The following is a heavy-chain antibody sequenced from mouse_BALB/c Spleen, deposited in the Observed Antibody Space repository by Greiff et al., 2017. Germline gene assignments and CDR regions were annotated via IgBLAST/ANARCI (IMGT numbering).Heavy chain of an antibody. J-gene: IGHJ3*01. CDR3: TRGGNYLAWFAY. V-gene: IGHV1-55*01. CDR2: IYPGSGST. CDR1: GYTFTSYW. D-gene: IGHD2-1*01. Sequence: VQLQQSGDDLVKPGASVKLSCKASGYTFTSYWINWIKQRPGQGLEWIGNIYPGSGSTNYDEKFKSKATLTVDTSSSTAYMQLSSLTSEDSAVYYCTRGGNYLAWFAYWGQGTLVTVSA.